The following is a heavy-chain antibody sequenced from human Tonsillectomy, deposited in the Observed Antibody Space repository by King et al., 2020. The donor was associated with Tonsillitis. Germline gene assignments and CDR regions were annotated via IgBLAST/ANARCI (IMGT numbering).Heavy chain of an antibody. J-gene: IGHJ4*02. CDR2: ILHSGST. CDR3: AREVVV. D-gene: IGHD2-15*01. CDR1: VDSISSDNYY. Sequence: LQLQESGPGLVKPSQTLSLTCTVSVDSISSDNYYWSWIRQYPGKGLEWIGYILHSGSTYYNPSLKSRVTMSVDTSKNQFSLKLTSVTAADTAVYYCAREVVVWSQGTLVTVSS. V-gene: IGHV4-31*03.